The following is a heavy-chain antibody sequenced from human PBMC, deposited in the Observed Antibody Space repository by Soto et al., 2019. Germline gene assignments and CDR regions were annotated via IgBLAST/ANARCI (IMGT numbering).Heavy chain of an antibody. CDR1: GYTFTGYY. Sequence: ASVKVSCKASGYTFTGYYMHWVRQAPGQGLEWMGWINPNSGGTNYAQKFQGRVTMTRDTSISTAYMELSRLRSDDTAVYYCARDSVMVRGVAFDYWGQGTLVTGSS. D-gene: IGHD3-10*01. CDR3: ARDSVMVRGVAFDY. CDR2: INPNSGGT. J-gene: IGHJ4*02. V-gene: IGHV1-2*02.